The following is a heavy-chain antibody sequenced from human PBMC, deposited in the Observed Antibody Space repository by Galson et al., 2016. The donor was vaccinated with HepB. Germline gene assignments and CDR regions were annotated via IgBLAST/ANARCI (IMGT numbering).Heavy chain of an antibody. V-gene: IGHV3-21*01. J-gene: IGHJ6*02. D-gene: IGHD2-15*01. CDR3: AKDTGHCSGGVCYSPRGMDV. Sequence: SLRLSCAASGFTFSSSSLNCVRQAPRKRLEWVSFISSNNYKYYADSVQCRFTISRDNAKHSLYLQMHSLRAEDTAVYYCAKDTGHCSGGVCYSPRGMDVWGQGTTVTVSS. CDR2: ISSNNYK. CDR1: GFTFSSSS.